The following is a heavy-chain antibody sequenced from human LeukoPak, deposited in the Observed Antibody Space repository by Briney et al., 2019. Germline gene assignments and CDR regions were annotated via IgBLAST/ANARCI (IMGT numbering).Heavy chain of an antibody. CDR3: ARGVGDSSGYFHSVHDAFDI. J-gene: IGHJ3*02. Sequence: GASVKVSCKASGYTFTSYGISWVRQAPGQGLEWMGWISAYNGNTNYAQKLQGRVTMTTDTSTSTAYMELRSLRSDDTAVYYCARGVGDSSGYFHSVHDAFDIWGQGTMVTVSS. CDR1: GYTFTSYG. D-gene: IGHD3-22*01. CDR2: ISAYNGNT. V-gene: IGHV1-18*01.